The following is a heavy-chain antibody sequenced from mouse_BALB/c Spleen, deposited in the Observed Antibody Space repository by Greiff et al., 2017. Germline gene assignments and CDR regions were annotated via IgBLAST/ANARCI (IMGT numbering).Heavy chain of an antibody. V-gene: IGHV1-84*02. CDR1: GFTFTDYY. Sequence: QVQLQQSGPELVKPGASVKLSCKASGFTFTDYYINWVKQKPGQGLEWIGWIYPGSGNTKYNDKFKGKATLTIDTSSSTAYMQLSSLTSEDTAVCFCARGTYGYDCYAMDYWGQGTSVTVSS. CDR2: IYPGSGNT. D-gene: IGHD2-2*01. J-gene: IGHJ4*01. CDR3: ARGTYGYDCYAMDY.